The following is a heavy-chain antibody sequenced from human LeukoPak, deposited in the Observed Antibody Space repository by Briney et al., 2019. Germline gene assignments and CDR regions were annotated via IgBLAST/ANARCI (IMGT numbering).Heavy chain of an antibody. CDR1: GYTFTSYY. Sequence: ASVKVSCKASGYTFTSYYMHWVRQAPGQGLEWMGIINPSGGSTSYAQKFQGRVTMTRDTSISTAYMELSRLRSDDTAVYYCARDPLGRPEPRMDVWGQGTTVTVSS. CDR2: INPSGGST. J-gene: IGHJ6*02. CDR3: ARDPLGRPEPRMDV. D-gene: IGHD1-14*01. V-gene: IGHV1-46*01.